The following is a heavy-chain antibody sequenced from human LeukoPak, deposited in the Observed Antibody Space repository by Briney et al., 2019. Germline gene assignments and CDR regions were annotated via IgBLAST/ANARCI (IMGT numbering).Heavy chain of an antibody. D-gene: IGHD7-27*01. CDR1: GYTFTGYY. J-gene: IGHJ6*03. CDR3: ARDLSVNWGFEYYYYMDV. Sequence: ASVKVSCKASGYTFTGYYMHWVRQAPGQGLEWMGWINPNSGGTNYAQKSQGRVTMTRDTSISTAYMELSRLRSDDTAVYYCARDLSVNWGFEYYYYMDVWGKGTTVTVSS. V-gene: IGHV1-2*02. CDR2: INPNSGGT.